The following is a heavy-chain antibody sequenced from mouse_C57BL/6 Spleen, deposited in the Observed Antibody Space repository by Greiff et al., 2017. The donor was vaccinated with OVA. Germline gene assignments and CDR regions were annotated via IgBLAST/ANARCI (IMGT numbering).Heavy chain of an antibody. V-gene: IGHV1-69*01. CDR3: ATSSYYSNYEGAMDY. CDR1: GYTFTSYW. D-gene: IGHD2-5*01. J-gene: IGHJ4*01. Sequence: QVQLQQPGAELVMPGASVKLSCKASGYTFTSYWMHWVKQRPGQGLEWIGEIDPSDSYTNYNQKFKGKSTLTVDKSSSTAYMQLSSLTSEDSAVYYCATSSYYSNYEGAMDYWGQGTSVTVSS. CDR2: IDPSDSYT.